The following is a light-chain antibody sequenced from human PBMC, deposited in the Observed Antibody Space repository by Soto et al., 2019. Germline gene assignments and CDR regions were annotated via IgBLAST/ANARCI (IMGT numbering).Light chain of an antibody. CDR2: GAS. V-gene: IGKV3-20*01. CDR3: QHYGSSPLT. J-gene: IGKJ4*01. CDR1: QSVSSSY. Sequence: EIVLTQSPGTLSLSPGERATLSCRASQSVSSSYLAWYKQKPGQAPRLLIYGASSRATGIPERFSGSGSGTDFTLTISRLEPEDFAVYYCQHYGSSPLTFGGGTKVEIK.